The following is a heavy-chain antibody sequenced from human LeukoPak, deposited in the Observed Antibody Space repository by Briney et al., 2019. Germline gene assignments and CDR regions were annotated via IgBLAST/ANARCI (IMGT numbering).Heavy chain of an antibody. V-gene: IGHV4-4*02. J-gene: IGHJ6*04. CDR1: GGSISSNNW. CDR2: IYHSGST. D-gene: IGHD3-16*01. Sequence: NPSETLSLTCAVSGGSISSNNWWNWVRQPPGKGLEWIGEIYHSGSTNYSPSLKSRVTISVDKSRNLLFLKLNSVTAADTAVYYCARDLGSSTPSGIWGKGTTVTVSS. CDR3: ARDLGSSTPSGI.